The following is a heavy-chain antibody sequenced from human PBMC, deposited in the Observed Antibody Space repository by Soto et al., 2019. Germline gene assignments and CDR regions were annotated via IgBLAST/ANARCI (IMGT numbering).Heavy chain of an antibody. J-gene: IGHJ4*02. CDR3: AKSVFGVVIISYFDY. Sequence: EVQLVESGGGLVQPGRSLRLSCAASGFTFDDYAMHWVRQAPGKGLEWVSGISWNSGSIDHADSVKGRFTISRDNAKISLYLQMNSLRAEDTALYYCAKSVFGVVIISYFDYWGQGTLVTVSS. V-gene: IGHV3-9*01. CDR1: GFTFDDYA. CDR2: ISWNSGSI. D-gene: IGHD3-3*01.